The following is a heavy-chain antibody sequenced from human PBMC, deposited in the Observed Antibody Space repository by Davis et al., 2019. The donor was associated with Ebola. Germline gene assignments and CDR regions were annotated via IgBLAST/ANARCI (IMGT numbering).Heavy chain of an antibody. V-gene: IGHV4-39*07. CDR2: IYNSGGP. J-gene: IGHJ4*01. D-gene: IGHD2-2*01. Sequence: PSETLSLTCSVSGGSIRDGYYYWAWIRQPPGKGLEWIGSIYNSGGPHYNPSLRSRVTMAIDTPTNHFSLTVTSVTAADTAVYYCARDVRCDATTCELGIFDYWGHGILVTVSS. CDR1: GGSIRDGYYY. CDR3: ARDVRCDATTCELGIFDY.